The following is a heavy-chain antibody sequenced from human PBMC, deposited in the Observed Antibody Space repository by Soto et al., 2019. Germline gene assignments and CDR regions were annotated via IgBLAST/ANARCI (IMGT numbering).Heavy chain of an antibody. V-gene: IGHV4-34*01. CDR3: ARGERFLEWLFLKYFDY. Sequence: PSETLSLTCAVYGGSFSGYYWSWIRQPPGKGLEWIGEINHSGSTNYNPSLKSRVTISVDTSKNQFSLKLSSVTAADTAVYYCARGERFLEWLFLKYFDYWGQGTLVTVSS. CDR2: INHSGST. D-gene: IGHD3-3*01. J-gene: IGHJ4*02. CDR1: GGSFSGYY.